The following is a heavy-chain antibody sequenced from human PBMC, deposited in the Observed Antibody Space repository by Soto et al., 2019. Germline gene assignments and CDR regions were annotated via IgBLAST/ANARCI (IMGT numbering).Heavy chain of an antibody. Sequence: EAQLVESGGGLVQPGGSLRLSCAASGFTFSSYSMNWVRQAPGKGLEWISYISSSSSTIYYADSVQGRFTISRDNARNSLYLQMNSLRDEDTAMYCCARDSPPGWHFDYWGQGALVTVSS. CDR2: ISSSSSTI. D-gene: IGHD6-19*01. CDR1: GFTFSSYS. J-gene: IGHJ4*02. V-gene: IGHV3-48*02. CDR3: ARDSPPGWHFDY.